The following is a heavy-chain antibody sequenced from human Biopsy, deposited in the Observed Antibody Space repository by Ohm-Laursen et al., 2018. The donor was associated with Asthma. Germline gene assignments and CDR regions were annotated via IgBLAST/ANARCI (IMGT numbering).Heavy chain of an antibody. J-gene: IGHJ6*02. CDR3: ARAVDYSHYYGIDV. D-gene: IGHD3-10*01. CDR1: SLNFNSAS. V-gene: IGHV1-18*01. CDR2: NSVYNGDT. Sequence: SDTVSCKTFSLNFNSASVLCPRQSPGQGHDGMGWNSVYNGDTKVAQKLQDRVTMITDTSTSTAYMELRSLRSDDTAVYFCARAVDYSHYYGIDVWGQGTTVTVS.